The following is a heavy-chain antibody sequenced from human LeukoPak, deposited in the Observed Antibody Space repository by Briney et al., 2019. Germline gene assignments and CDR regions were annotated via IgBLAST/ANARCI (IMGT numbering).Heavy chain of an antibody. CDR1: GVSISTYY. V-gene: IGHV4-59*01. D-gene: IGHD1-1*01. CDR3: AREAVLDAFDI. CDR2: IDYSGST. J-gene: IGHJ3*02. Sequence: SETLSLTCTVSGVSISTYYCSWIGQPPGKGLEWIGYIDYSGSTNYNPSLKSRVTISVDTSKNESSLKLSSVTAADTAVYYCAREAVLDAFDIWGQGTMVTVSS.